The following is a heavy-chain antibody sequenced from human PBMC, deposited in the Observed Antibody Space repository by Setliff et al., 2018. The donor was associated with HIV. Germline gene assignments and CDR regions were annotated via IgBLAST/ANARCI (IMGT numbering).Heavy chain of an antibody. J-gene: IGHJ3*02. V-gene: IGHV7-4-1*02. D-gene: IGHD3-16*01. CDR1: GYTFTSYA. CDR2: INTNTGNP. CDR3: ARDLNYVWGSDNAFDI. Sequence: ASVKVSCKTSGYTFTSYAMNWVRQAPGQGLEWMGWINTNTGNPTYAQGFTGRFVFSLDTSVSTAYLQISSLKAEDTAVYYCARDLNYVWGSDNAFDIWGQGTMVTVSS.